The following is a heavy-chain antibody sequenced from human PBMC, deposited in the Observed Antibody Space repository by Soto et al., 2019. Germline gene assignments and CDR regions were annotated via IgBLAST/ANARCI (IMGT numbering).Heavy chain of an antibody. CDR2: IYHSGST. D-gene: IGHD4-17*01. CDR3: ARGGMTTVTPFDY. CDR1: GGSISSSNW. J-gene: IGHJ4*02. Sequence: PSETLSLTCAVSGGSISSSNWWSWVRQPPGKGLEWIGEIYHSGSTNYDPSLKSRVTISVDKSKNQFSLKLSSVTAADTAVYYCARGGMTTVTPFDYWGQGTLVTVSS. V-gene: IGHV4-4*02.